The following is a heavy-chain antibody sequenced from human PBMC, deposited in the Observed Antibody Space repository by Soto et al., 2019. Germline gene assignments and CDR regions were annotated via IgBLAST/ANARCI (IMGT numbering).Heavy chain of an antibody. D-gene: IGHD6-19*01. V-gene: IGHV1-69*02. Sequence: ASVKVSCKASGGTLSSYTISWVRQAPGQGLEWMGRIIPILGIANYAQKFQGRVTITADKSTSTAYMELSSLRSEDTAVYYCATHTPGYSSGRFDYWGQGTLVTVSS. CDR1: GGTLSSYT. CDR2: IIPILGIA. J-gene: IGHJ4*02. CDR3: ATHTPGYSSGRFDY.